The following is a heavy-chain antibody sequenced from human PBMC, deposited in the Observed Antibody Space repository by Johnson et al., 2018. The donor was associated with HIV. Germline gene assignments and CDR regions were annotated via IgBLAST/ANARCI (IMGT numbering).Heavy chain of an antibody. D-gene: IGHD6-19*01. CDR1: GFTFDDYA. Sequence: QLVESGGGVVQPGRSLRLSCAASGFTFDDYAMHWVRQAPGKGLEWVSGISWNSGSIGYADSVKGRFSISRDNAKNSLYLQMNSLRAEDTALYYCAKDMGSSGWCNAFEIWGQGTMVAVSS. CDR3: AKDMGSSGWCNAFEI. J-gene: IGHJ3*02. CDR2: ISWNSGSI. V-gene: IGHV3-9*01.